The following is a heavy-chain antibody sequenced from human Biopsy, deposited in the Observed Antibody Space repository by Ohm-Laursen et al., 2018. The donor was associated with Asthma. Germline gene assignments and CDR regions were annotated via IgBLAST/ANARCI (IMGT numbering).Heavy chain of an antibody. CDR3: ESFPCGDYLPLGY. D-gene: IGHD4-17*01. CDR2: LSGSGRST. J-gene: IGHJ4*02. V-gene: IGHV3-23*01. CDR1: GFTFRSYA. Sequence: SLRLSCPASGFTFRSYAMCWVRQAPGQALEWVSALSGSGRSTYYADSVKARFTISRDNSKNTLYLQMNGLSAEDTAIYYCESFPCGDYLPLGYWGQGTLVTVSS.